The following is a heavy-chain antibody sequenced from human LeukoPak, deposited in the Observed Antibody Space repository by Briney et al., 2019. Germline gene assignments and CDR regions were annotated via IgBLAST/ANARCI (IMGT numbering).Heavy chain of an antibody. V-gene: IGHV3-20*04. CDR1: GFTFDDYG. CDR2: INWNGGST. J-gene: IGHJ6*03. D-gene: IGHD2-2*01. Sequence: GGSLRLSCAASGFTFDDYGMSWVRQAPGKGLESVSGINWNGGSTGYADSVKGRFTISRDNAKNSLYLQMNSLRAEDTALYYCARGGCSSTSCPYYYYYYMDVWGKGTTVTVSS. CDR3: ARGGCSSTSCPYYYYYYMDV.